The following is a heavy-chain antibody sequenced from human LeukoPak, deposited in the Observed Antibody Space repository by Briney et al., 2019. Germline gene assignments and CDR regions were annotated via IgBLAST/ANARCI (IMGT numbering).Heavy chain of an antibody. CDR3: ARGIRYSYGPFDY. J-gene: IGHJ4*02. D-gene: IGHD5-18*01. CDR2: INHSGST. CDR1: GGSFSGYY. V-gene: IGHV4-34*01. Sequence: SETLSLTCAVYGGSFSGYYWSWIRQPPGKGLEWIGEINHSGSTNYNPSLKSRVAISVDTSKNQFSLKLSSVTAADTAVYYCARGIRYSYGPFDYWGQGTLVTVSS.